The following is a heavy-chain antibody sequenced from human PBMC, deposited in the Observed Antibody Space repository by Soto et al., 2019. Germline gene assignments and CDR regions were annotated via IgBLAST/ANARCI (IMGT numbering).Heavy chain of an antibody. CDR3: ARDRYGSGRYYIDY. D-gene: IGHD3-10*01. J-gene: IGHJ4*02. CDR1: GFPFSIYS. V-gene: IGHV3-21*01. Sequence: GGSLRLSCAASGFPFSIYSMNLVRQSPGKGLEWVSSISSSSSYIYYADSVKGRFTISRDKAKNSLYLQMNSLRAEDTAVYYCARDRYGSGRYYIDYWGQGTLVTVSS. CDR2: ISSSSSYI.